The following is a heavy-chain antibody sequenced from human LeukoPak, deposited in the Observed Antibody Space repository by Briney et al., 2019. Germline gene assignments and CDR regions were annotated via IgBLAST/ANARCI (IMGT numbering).Heavy chain of an antibody. CDR3: ARGFWSGYYIY. CDR1: GGSISSYY. Sequence: SETLSLTCTVSGGSISSYYWSWIRQPPGKGLEWIGEINHSGSTNYNPSHKSRVTISVDTSKNQFSLKLSSVTAADTAVYYCARGFWSGYYIYWGQGTLVTVSS. V-gene: IGHV4-34*01. CDR2: INHSGST. J-gene: IGHJ4*02. D-gene: IGHD3-3*01.